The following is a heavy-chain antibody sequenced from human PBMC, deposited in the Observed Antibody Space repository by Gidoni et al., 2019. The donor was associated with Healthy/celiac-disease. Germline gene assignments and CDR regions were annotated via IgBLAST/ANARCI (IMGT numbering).Heavy chain of an antibody. CDR3: ARGGYCSGGSCYYYYGMDV. CDR1: GFSVSSYW. CDR2: LKQDVSEK. J-gene: IGHJ6*02. D-gene: IGHD2-15*01. Sequence: EVQLVESGGGLVQPGGSLRLSCEASGFSVSSYWMSWVRQAPGKGRGWVANLKQDVSEKYYVASVKGRFTISRDNAKNSLYLQMNSLRAEDTAVYYCARGGYCSGGSCYYYYGMDVWGQGTTVTVSS. V-gene: IGHV3-7*01.